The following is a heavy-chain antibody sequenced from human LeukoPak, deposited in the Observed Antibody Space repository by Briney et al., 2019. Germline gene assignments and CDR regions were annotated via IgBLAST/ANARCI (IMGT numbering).Heavy chain of an antibody. D-gene: IGHD1-1*01. CDR1: GFTVSRNY. Sequence: GGSLRLSCTASGFTVSRNYMSWVRQVPGKGLEWVSVTYSGGDTYYADSVKGRFTISRDISKNTLYLQMNNLRAEDTVFYYCARSPPTSPFDYWGQGTLVTVSS. V-gene: IGHV3-53*01. J-gene: IGHJ4*02. CDR3: ARSPPTSPFDY. CDR2: TYSGGDT.